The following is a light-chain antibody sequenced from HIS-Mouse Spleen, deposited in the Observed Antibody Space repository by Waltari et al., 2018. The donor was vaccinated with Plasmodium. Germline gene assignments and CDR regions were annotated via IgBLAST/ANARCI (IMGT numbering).Light chain of an antibody. J-gene: IGKJ1*01. CDR3: QQSYSTWT. CDR1: QSISSY. CDR2: AAS. Sequence: DIQMTQSPSSLSASVGDRVTITCRASQSISSYLNWYHQKPGKAPKLLIYAASSLQSGVPSRFSGSGSGTDFTLTISSLQPEDFAIYYCQQSYSTWTFGQGTKVEIK. V-gene: IGKV1-39*01.